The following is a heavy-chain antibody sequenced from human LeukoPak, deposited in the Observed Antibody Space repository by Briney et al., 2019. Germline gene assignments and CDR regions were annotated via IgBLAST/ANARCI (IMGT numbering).Heavy chain of an antibody. CDR3: ARARITMVRGVKAY. Sequence: GGSLRLSCAASGFTFSSYAMGWVRQAPGKGLEWVSAISGSGGSTYYADSVKGRFTISRDNSKNTLYLQMNSLRAEDTAVYYCARARITMVRGVKAYWGQGTMVTVSS. D-gene: IGHD3-10*01. CDR1: GFTFSSYA. V-gene: IGHV3-23*01. CDR2: ISGSGGST. J-gene: IGHJ3*01.